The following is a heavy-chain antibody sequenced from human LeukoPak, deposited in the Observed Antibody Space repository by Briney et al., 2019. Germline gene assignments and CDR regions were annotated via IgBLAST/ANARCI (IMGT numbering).Heavy chain of an antibody. CDR1: GFTVSSNY. Sequence: GGSLRLSCAASGFTVSSNYMSWVRQAPGKGLEWVSVIYSGGSTYYADSVKGRFTIPRDNSKNTLYLQMNSLRAEDTAVYYCARVRTYYDILTGYYLEGYFDYWGQGTLVTVSS. D-gene: IGHD3-9*01. CDR3: ARVRTYYDILTGYYLEGYFDY. J-gene: IGHJ4*02. CDR2: IYSGGST. V-gene: IGHV3-53*01.